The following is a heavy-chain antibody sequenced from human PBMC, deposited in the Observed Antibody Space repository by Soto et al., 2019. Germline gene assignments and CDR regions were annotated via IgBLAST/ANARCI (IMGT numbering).Heavy chain of an antibody. Sequence: GESLKISFKGSGYSFTSYLISWVRQMPGKGLEWMGRIDPSDSYTNYSPSFQGHVTISADKSISTAYLQWSSLKASDTAMYYCARHDSSGYWIFDYWGQGTLVTVSS. CDR3: ARHDSSGYWIFDY. CDR2: IDPSDSYT. D-gene: IGHD3-22*01. J-gene: IGHJ4*02. V-gene: IGHV5-10-1*01. CDR1: GYSFTSYL.